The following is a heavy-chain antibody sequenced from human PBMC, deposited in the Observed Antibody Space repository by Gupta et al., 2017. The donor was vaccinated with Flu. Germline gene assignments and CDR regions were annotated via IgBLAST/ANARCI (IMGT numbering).Heavy chain of an antibody. Sequence: ARTWVRQAPGKGLEWVGLIRSKDYSGTTEYAASVEGRFTISRDDSENTAYLQMHSLKTEDTSIYYCARLQLERRTTYYMDVWGNGTTVTVSS. D-gene: IGHD1-1*01. J-gene: IGHJ6*03. V-gene: IGHV3-49*04. CDR1: A. CDR3: ARLQLERRTTYYMDV. CDR2: IRSKDYSGTT.